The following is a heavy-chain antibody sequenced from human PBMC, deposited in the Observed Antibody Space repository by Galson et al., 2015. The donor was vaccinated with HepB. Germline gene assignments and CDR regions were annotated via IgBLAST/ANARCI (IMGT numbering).Heavy chain of an antibody. J-gene: IGHJ4*02. CDR2: VYYSGST. D-gene: IGHD4-11*01. Sequence: ETLSLTCTVSGGSFGLYYWNWIRQPPGKGLEWIGYVYYSGSTNYNPSLKSRVAISVDTSKNQFSLNLTSVTAADTAVYYCARTAIIKTTDLFDYWGQGTLVTVSS. CDR3: ARTAIIKTTDLFDY. CDR1: GGSFGLYY. V-gene: IGHV4-59*08.